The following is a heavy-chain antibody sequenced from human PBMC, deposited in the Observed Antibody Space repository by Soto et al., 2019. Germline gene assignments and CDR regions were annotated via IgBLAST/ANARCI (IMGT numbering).Heavy chain of an antibody. CDR1: GFTFSSYS. V-gene: IGHV3-21*01. CDR3: ARATHYDFWSGYPPRVNWFDP. Sequence: GGSQRLSCAATGFTFSSYSMNWVRQAPGKGLELVSSISSSSSYIYYADSVKGRFTISRDNAKNSLYLQMNSLRAEDTAVYYCARATHYDFWSGYPPRVNWFDPWGQGTLATVSS. CDR2: ISSSSSYI. D-gene: IGHD3-3*01. J-gene: IGHJ5*02.